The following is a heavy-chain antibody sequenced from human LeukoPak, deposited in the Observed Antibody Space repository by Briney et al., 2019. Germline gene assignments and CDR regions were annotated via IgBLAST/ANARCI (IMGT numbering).Heavy chain of an antibody. Sequence: GRSLRLSCAASGFTFDDYAMHWVRQAPGKGLXXXXXISWNSGSIGYADSVKGRLTISRDNAKNSLYLQMNSLRAEDTALYYCAKDPYYYDSSGYLDYWGQGTLVTVSS. CDR2: ISWNSGSI. J-gene: IGHJ4*02. CDR1: GFTFDDYA. CDR3: AKDPYYYDSSGYLDY. V-gene: IGHV3-9*01. D-gene: IGHD3-22*01.